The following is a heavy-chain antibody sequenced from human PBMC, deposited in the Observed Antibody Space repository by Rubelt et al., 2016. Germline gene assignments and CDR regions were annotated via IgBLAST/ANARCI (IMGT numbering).Heavy chain of an antibody. CDR3: ASPPYDILTGYDYYYGMDV. CDR2: IIPIFGTA. CDR1: GGTFSSYA. J-gene: IGHJ6*02. D-gene: IGHD3-9*01. Sequence: QVQLVQSGAEVKKPGASVKVSCKVSGGTFSSYAISWVRQAPGQGLEWMGGIIPIFGTANYAQKFQGRVTITADKSTGTAYMELSSLRSEDTAVYYCASPPYDILTGYDYYYGMDVWGQGTTVTVSS. V-gene: IGHV1-69*13.